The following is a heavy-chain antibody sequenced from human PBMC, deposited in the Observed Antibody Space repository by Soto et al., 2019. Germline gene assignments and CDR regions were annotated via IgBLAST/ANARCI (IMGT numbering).Heavy chain of an antibody. J-gene: IGHJ3*02. V-gene: IGHV3-48*01. CDR3: FLLSRWRKFRDIVVVPAAMDAFDI. Sequence: GGSLRLSCAASGFTFSSYSMNWVRQAPGKGLEWVSYISSSSSTTYYADSVKGRFTISRDNAKNSLYLQMNSLRSEDTAVYYCFLLSRWRKFRDIVVVPAAMDAFDIWGQGTMVTVSS. CDR1: GFTFSSYS. D-gene: IGHD2-2*01. CDR2: ISSSSSTT.